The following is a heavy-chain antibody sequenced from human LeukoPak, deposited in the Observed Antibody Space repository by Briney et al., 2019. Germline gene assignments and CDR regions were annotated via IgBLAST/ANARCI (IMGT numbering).Heavy chain of an antibody. CDR1: GYTFTSYY. Sequence: GASVKVSCXASGYTFTSYYMHWVRQALRQGLEWMGIINPSGGSTSCAQKFQGRVTMTRDTSTSTVYMELSSLSSEDTAVYYCARGTAMVTFDYIDYWGQGTLVTVSS. CDR2: INPSGGST. CDR3: ARGTAMVTFDYIDY. V-gene: IGHV1-46*01. D-gene: IGHD5-18*01. J-gene: IGHJ4*02.